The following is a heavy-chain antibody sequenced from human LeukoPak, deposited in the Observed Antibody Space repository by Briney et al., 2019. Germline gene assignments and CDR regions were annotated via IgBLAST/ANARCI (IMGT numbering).Heavy chain of an antibody. Sequence: PGRSLRLSCAASGFTFSSYGMRWVRQAPGKGLEWVAVIWYDGSNKFYADSVKGRFTISRDNSKNTLYLQMNSLRAEDTAVYYCARETTTLDYWGQGTLVTVSS. CDR1: GFTFSSYG. CDR3: ARETTTLDY. J-gene: IGHJ4*02. V-gene: IGHV3-33*01. CDR2: IWYDGSNK. D-gene: IGHD1-26*01.